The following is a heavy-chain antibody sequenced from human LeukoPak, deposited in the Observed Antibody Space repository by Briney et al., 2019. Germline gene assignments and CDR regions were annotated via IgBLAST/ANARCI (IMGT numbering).Heavy chain of an antibody. Sequence: PSETLSLTCTVSGGSISSGDYYWSWIRQPTGKGLEWIGYISSSGRTYYKPSLKSRFTVSMYTSKNQFSLKVSSVTAADTAVFYCARGQYGSGIAYWGQGTLVTVSS. CDR2: ISSSGRT. J-gene: IGHJ4*02. D-gene: IGHD3-10*01. CDR1: GGSISSGDYY. V-gene: IGHV4-30-4*01. CDR3: ARGQYGSGIAY.